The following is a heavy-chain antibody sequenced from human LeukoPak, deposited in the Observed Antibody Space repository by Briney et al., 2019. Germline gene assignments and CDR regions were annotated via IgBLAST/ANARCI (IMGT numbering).Heavy chain of an antibody. CDR3: ARESAYQSSSWYGTFDY. J-gene: IGHJ4*02. V-gene: IGHV3-30*01. Sequence: GGSLRLSCAASGFTLTNYAMHWVRQAPGKGLEWVAVISYDGSNKYYADSVKGRFTISRDNSKNTLHLQMNSLRAEDTAVYYCARESAYQSSSWYGTFDYWGQGTLVTVSS. CDR2: ISYDGSNK. CDR1: GFTLTNYA. D-gene: IGHD6-13*01.